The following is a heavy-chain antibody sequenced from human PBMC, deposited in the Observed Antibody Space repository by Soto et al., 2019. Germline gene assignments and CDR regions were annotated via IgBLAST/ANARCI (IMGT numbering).Heavy chain of an antibody. V-gene: IGHV4-31*03. CDR3: ARVNFDSNLPYYYYGMDV. CDR2: IYYSGST. CDR1: GGSISSGGYY. J-gene: IGHJ6*02. D-gene: IGHD3-9*01. Sequence: SETLSLTCTVSGGSISSGGYYWSWIRQHPGKGLEWIGYIYYSGSTYYNPSLKSRVTISVDTSKNQFSLKLSSVTAADTAVYYCARVNFDSNLPYYYYGMDVWGQGTTVTVSS.